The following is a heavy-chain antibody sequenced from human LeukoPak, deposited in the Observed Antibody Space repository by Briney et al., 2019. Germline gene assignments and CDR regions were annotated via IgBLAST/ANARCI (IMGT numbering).Heavy chain of an antibody. V-gene: IGHV4-39*07. CDR1: SGSISSSSYY. J-gene: IGHJ4*02. CDR2: IYYSGST. Sequence: PSETLSLTCTVSSGSISSSSYYWGWIRQPPGKGLEWIGSIYYSGSTYYNPSLKSRVTISVDTSKNQFSLKLSSVTAADTAVYYCARGINSPRLRYGLRVPRPGFDYWGQGTLVTVSS. D-gene: IGHD5-18*01. CDR3: ARGINSPRLRYGLRVPRPGFDY.